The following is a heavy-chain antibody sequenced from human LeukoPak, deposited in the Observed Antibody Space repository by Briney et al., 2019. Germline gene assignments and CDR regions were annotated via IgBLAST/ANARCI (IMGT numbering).Heavy chain of an antibody. CDR1: GFTLSGHS. V-gene: IGHV3-23*01. D-gene: IGHD2-2*01. CDR2: ISGSGGST. J-gene: IGHJ4*02. Sequence: GGSLRLSCAATGFTLSGHSMSWVRQAPGKGLEWVSAISGSGGSTYYADSVKGRFTISRDNAKNSLYLQMNSLRAEDTAVYYCARDQGDIVVVPAAIYFDYWGQGTLVTVSS. CDR3: ARDQGDIVVVPAAIYFDY.